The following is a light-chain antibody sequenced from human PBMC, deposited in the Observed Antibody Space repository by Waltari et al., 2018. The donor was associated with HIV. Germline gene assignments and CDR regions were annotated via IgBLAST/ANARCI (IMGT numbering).Light chain of an antibody. Sequence: QSALTQSASVSGSPGQSITISCAGTSSDVGGYNYVSWYQQHPGKAPKLIIYEVTNRPSGIFSRFAGSKSGNTASLTISGLQAADEADYYCSSYTSSSSPFVFGTGTQVTV. CDR1: SSDVGGYNY. CDR2: EVT. CDR3: SSYTSSSSPFV. V-gene: IGLV2-14*01. J-gene: IGLJ1*01.